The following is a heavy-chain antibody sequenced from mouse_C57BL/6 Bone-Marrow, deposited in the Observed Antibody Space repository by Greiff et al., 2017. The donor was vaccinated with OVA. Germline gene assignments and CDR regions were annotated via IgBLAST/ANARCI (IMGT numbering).Heavy chain of an antibody. V-gene: IGHV1-81*01. CDR3: ARDPPFYYGQYYFDY. CDR1: GYTFTSYG. Sequence: VKLQQSGAELARPGASVKLSCKASGYTFTSYGISWVKQRTGQGLEWIGEIYPRSGNTYYNEKFKGKATLTADKSSSTAYMELRSLTSEDSAVYFCARDPPFYYGQYYFDYWGQGTTLTVSS. D-gene: IGHD1-1*01. CDR2: IYPRSGNT. J-gene: IGHJ2*01.